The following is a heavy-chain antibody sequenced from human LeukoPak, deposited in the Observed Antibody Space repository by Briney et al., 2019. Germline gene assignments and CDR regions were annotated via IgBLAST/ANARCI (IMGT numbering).Heavy chain of an antibody. D-gene: IGHD2-15*01. Sequence: GRSLRLSCAASGFTFSNFWMGWVRQAPGKGLEWVANIKQDETEKFYLGSVKGRFTISRDNSKNTLYLQMNSLRAEDTAVYHCANGWSPDYWGRGTLVTVSS. CDR3: ANGWSPDY. V-gene: IGHV3-7*03. CDR1: GFTFSNFW. J-gene: IGHJ4*02. CDR2: IKQDETEK.